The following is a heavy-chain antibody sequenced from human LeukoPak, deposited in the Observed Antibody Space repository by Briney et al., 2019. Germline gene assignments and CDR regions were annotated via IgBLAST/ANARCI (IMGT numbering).Heavy chain of an antibody. V-gene: IGHV3-7*01. CDR2: IKQDGSET. J-gene: IGHJ4*02. Sequence: GGSLRLSCAVSGFTLSNIWMSWVRQAPGQGLEWVANIKQDGSETYYVDSVKGRFTISRDNAKSSVYLQMSSLRVEDTAVYFCVNTRTCDYWGQGTLVTVSS. CDR1: GFTLSNIW. CDR3: VNTRTCDY.